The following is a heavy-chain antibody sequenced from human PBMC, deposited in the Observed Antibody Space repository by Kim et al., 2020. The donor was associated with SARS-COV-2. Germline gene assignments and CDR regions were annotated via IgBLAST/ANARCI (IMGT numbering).Heavy chain of an antibody. V-gene: IGHV3-23*01. J-gene: IGHJ6*02. CDR3: AKAGRRGLAAAGTVPCYGMYV. Sequence: GGSLRLSCAASGFTFSSYAMSWVRQAPGKGLEWVSAISGSGGSTYYADSVKGRFTISRDNSKNTLYLQMNSLRAEDTAVYYCAKAGRRGLAAAGTVPCYGMYVWGQGTTVTVSS. CDR2: ISGSGGST. D-gene: IGHD6-13*01. CDR1: GFTFSSYA.